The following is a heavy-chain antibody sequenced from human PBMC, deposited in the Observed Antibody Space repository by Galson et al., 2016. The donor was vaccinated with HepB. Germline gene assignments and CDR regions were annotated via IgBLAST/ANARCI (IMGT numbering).Heavy chain of an antibody. CDR2: IGWNGDNI. CDR3: AKDKGPAKVSSMDG. CDR1: GFTFEDYG. D-gene: IGHD2-8*01. V-gene: IGHV3-9*01. J-gene: IGHJ4*02. Sequence: SLRLSCAASGFTFEDYGMHWVRQAPGKGLEWVSRIGWNGDNIGYADSVKGRFTISRDNAKNSLYLQMTSLRADDTALYYCAKDKGPAKVSSMDGWGQGALGTVSS.